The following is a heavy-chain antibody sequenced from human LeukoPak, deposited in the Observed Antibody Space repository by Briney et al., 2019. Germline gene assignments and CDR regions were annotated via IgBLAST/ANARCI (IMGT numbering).Heavy chain of an antibody. D-gene: IGHD1-26*01. Sequence: ASVKVSXKASGYTFMSYGITWVRQAPGQGLEWMGWISPYTTKTNYAQSLQGRVTMTTDTSTSTAYMELRSLRSDDTAVYYCAREGGVGPTAPPDYYSYQMDVWGKGTTVTVSS. J-gene: IGHJ6*03. CDR1: GYTFMSYG. CDR3: AREGGVGPTAPPDYYSYQMDV. CDR2: ISPYTTKT. V-gene: IGHV1-18*01.